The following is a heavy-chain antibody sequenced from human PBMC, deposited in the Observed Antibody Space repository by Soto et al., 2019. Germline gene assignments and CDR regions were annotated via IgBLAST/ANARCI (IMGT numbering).Heavy chain of an antibody. CDR1: GYTFTSYA. Sequence: ASVKVSCKASGYTFTSYAMHWVRQAPGQRLEWMGWINAGNGNTKYSQKFQGRVTITRDTSASTAHMELSSLRSEDTAVYYCARTNGYSSGWSNYGMDVWGQGTTVTVSS. J-gene: IGHJ6*02. CDR2: INAGNGNT. CDR3: ARTNGYSSGWSNYGMDV. D-gene: IGHD6-19*01. V-gene: IGHV1-3*01.